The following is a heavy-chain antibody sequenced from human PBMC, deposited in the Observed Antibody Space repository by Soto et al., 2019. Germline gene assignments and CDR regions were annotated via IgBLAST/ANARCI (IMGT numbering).Heavy chain of an antibody. V-gene: IGHV3-33*01. D-gene: IGHD6-13*01. CDR3: ARRAAPTPGYYYYMDV. J-gene: IGHJ6*03. CDR1: GFTFSSYG. CDR2: IWYDGSNK. Sequence: VQLGECGGGVVQPGRSLRLSCAASGFTFSSYGMHWVRQAPGKGLEWVAVIWYDGSNKYYADSVKGRFTISRDNSKNTLYLQMNSLRAEDTAVYYCARRAAPTPGYYYYMDVWGKGTTVTVSS.